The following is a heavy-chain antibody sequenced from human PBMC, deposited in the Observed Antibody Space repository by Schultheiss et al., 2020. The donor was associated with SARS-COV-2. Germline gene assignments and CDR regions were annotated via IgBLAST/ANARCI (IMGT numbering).Heavy chain of an antibody. CDR2: IYPGDSDT. V-gene: IGHV5-51*01. CDR3: ARHDDQTNYYGAMDV. D-gene: IGHD3-10*01. J-gene: IGHJ6*02. Sequence: GESLKISCKGSGYSFTSYWIGWVRQMPGKGLEWMGIIYPGDSDTKYSPSFEGQVTISADKSISTAYLQWSSLKASDTAMYFCARHDDQTNYYGAMDVWDQGTTVTVSS. CDR1: GYSFTSYW.